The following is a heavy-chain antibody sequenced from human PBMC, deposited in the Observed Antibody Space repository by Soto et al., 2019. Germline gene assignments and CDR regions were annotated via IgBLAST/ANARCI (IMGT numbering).Heavy chain of an antibody. J-gene: IGHJ4*02. CDR2: ISGSGGST. D-gene: IGHD1-26*01. V-gene: IGHV3-23*01. CDR3: AKDLGLWELPPIPYVDY. Sequence: EVQLLESGGGLVQPGGSLRLSCAASGFTFSSYAMSWVRQAPGKGLEWVSAISGSGGSTYYADSVKGRFTISRDNSKNTLYLQMNSLRAEDTAVDYCAKDLGLWELPPIPYVDYWGQGTLVTVSS. CDR1: GFTFSSYA.